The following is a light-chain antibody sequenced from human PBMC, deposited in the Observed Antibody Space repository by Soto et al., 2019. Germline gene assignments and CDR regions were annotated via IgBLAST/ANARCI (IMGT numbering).Light chain of an antibody. V-gene: IGLV2-18*02. CDR3: SSYTSSSTYV. CDR2: EVS. CDR1: SSDVGNYNR. Sequence: QSALTQPPSVSGSPGQSVTISCTGTSSDVGNYNRVSWYQQPPGTAPKVIIYEVSNRPSGVPDRFSGSQSGNTASLTISGLQAEDEADDYCSSYTSSSTYVFGTGTKVTVL. J-gene: IGLJ1*01.